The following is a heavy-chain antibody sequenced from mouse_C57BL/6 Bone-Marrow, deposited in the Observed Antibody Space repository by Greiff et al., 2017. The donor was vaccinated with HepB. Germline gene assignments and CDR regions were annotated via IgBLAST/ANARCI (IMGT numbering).Heavy chain of an antibody. D-gene: IGHD1-1*01. CDR3: ARDQDYGSRRDWYFDV. CDR2: INYDGSST. J-gene: IGHJ1*03. Sequence: EVKLMESEGGLVQPGSSMKLSCTASGFTFSDYYMAWVRQVPEKGLEWVANINYDGSSTYYLDSLKSRFIISRDNAKNILYLQMSSLKSEDTATYYCARDQDYGSRRDWYFDVWGTGTTVTVSS. CDR1: GFTFSDYY. V-gene: IGHV5-16*01.